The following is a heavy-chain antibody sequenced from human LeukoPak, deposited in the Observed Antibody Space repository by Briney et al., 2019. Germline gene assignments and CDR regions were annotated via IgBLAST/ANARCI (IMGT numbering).Heavy chain of an antibody. CDR1: GYNFNNNF. V-gene: IGHV1-2*02. CDR2: INPNTGAT. D-gene: IGHD2-2*01. CDR3: PRDDQGGSDAFDV. J-gene: IGHJ3*01. Sequence: ASPKLSFRASGYNFNNNFMHWVRQAPGQGLERVGWINPNTGATKYAQISQGRVSITRDTSISTASLDLSGLTSDDTAFYFCPRDDQGGSDAFDVWGQGTMVIVSS.